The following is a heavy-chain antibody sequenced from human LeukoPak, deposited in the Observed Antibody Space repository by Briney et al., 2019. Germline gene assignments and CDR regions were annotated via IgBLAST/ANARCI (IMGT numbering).Heavy chain of an antibody. D-gene: IGHD3-9*01. V-gene: IGHV1-2*02. CDR2: INPNSGGT. J-gene: IGHJ4*02. CDR1: GYTFTGYY. CDR3: ARDSAATGLSFDY. Sequence: ASVKVSCKASGYTFTGYYMHWVRQAPGQGLEWMGWINPNSGGTKYAQKFQGRVTLTRDTSITTAYLELSSLISDDTAIYYCARDSAATGLSFDYWGQGTLVTVSS.